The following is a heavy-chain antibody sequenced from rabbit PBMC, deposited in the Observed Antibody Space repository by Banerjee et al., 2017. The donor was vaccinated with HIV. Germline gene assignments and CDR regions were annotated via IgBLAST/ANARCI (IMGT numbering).Heavy chain of an antibody. CDR2: INAGSGTA. CDR1: GFSFSNKYV. CDR3: ARGHTVSVDYLNL. J-gene: IGHJ4*01. Sequence: QEQLEESGGDLVKPEGSLTLTCTASGFSFSNKYVMCWVRQAPGKGLEWIGCINAGSGTAYYASWVNGRFPVSKASSTTVTLQMTSLTAADTATYFCARGHTVSVDYLNLWGPGTLVTVS. D-gene: IGHD1-1*01. V-gene: IGHV1S45*01.